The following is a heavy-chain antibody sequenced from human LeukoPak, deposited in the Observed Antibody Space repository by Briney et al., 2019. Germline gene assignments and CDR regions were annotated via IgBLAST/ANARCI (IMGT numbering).Heavy chain of an antibody. D-gene: IGHD6-6*01. V-gene: IGHV3-74*01. CDR1: GFSFSGHW. Sequence: GGSLRLSCTASGFSFSGHWMHWARQLPGKGLVWVSHISPTGSTTSYADSVKGRFTVSRDNAKNTLYLQVNNLRAEDTAVYYCARGPNSNWSGLDFWGQGTLLTVSS. CDR2: ISPTGSTT. CDR3: ARGPNSNWSGLDF. J-gene: IGHJ4*02.